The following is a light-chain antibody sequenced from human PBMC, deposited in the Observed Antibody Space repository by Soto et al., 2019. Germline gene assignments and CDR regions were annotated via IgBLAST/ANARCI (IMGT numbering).Light chain of an antibody. CDR2: DVS. Sequence: QSALTQPASVSGSPGQSITISCSVTSSDVGGYNYVSWYQQHPGKAPKLMIYDVSNRPSGVSNRFSGSKSGNTASLTISGLQAEDEADYYCSSYTSSNTLVFGGGTKLTVL. CDR3: SSYTSSNTLV. CDR1: SSDVGGYNY. J-gene: IGLJ2*01. V-gene: IGLV2-14*03.